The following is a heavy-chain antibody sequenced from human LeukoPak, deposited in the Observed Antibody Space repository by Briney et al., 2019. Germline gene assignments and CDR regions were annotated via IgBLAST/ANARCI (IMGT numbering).Heavy chain of an antibody. D-gene: IGHD3-3*01. CDR3: ARDRDFWSGYSSSGPLELGSNWFDP. CDR1: GYSISSGYY. V-gene: IGHV4-38-2*02. Sequence: SETLSLTCTVSGYSISSGYYWGWIRQPPGKGLEWIGSIYHSGSTYYNPSLKSRVTISVDTSKNQFSLKLSSVTAADTAVYYCARDRDFWSGYSSSGPLELGSNWFDPWGQGTLVTVSS. CDR2: IYHSGST. J-gene: IGHJ5*02.